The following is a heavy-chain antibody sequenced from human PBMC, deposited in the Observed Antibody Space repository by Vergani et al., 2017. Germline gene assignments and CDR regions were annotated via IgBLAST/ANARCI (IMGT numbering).Heavy chain of an antibody. D-gene: IGHD6-13*01. CDR3: ARDKVAAAGTYYYYGMDV. Sequence: QVQLVQSGAEVKKPGASVKVSCKASGYTFTSYGISWVRQAPGQGLEWMGWISAYNGNTNYAQKLQGRVTMTTDTSTSTAYMELSRLRSDDTAVYYCARDKVAAAGTYYYYGMDVWGQGTTVTVSS. CDR2: ISAYNGNT. J-gene: IGHJ6*02. V-gene: IGHV1-18*01. CDR1: GYTFTSYG.